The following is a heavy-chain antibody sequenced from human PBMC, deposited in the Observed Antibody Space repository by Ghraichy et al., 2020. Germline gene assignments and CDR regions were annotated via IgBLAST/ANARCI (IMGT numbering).Heavy chain of an antibody. V-gene: IGHV3-48*04. D-gene: IGHD6-13*01. CDR3: ARGRYSSSCFDY. J-gene: IGHJ4*02. CDR1: GFTFSSYS. CDR2: ISGTSSTT. Sequence: GESLRLSCAASGFTFSSYSMNWVRQAPGKGLEWVSYISGTSSTTYYADSVKGRFTISRDNAKNSLYLQMNSLRAEDTAVYYCARGRYSSSCFDYWGQGTLVTVSS.